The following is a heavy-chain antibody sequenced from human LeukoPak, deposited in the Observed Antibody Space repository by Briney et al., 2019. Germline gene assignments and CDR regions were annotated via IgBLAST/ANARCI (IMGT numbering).Heavy chain of an antibody. CDR2: ISSSGSTI. CDR1: GCTFSDYY. Sequence: GGSLRLSCAASGCTFSDYYMSWIRQAPGMGLKWVSYISSSGSTIYYADSVKGRFTISRDNAKNLLYLQMNSLRAEDTAVYYCARDNRNWNYNYWGQGTLVTVSS. D-gene: IGHD1-7*01. CDR3: ARDNRNWNYNY. V-gene: IGHV3-11*04. J-gene: IGHJ4*02.